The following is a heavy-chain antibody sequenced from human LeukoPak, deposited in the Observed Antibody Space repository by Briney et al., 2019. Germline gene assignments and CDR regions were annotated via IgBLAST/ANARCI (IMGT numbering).Heavy chain of an antibody. V-gene: IGHV3-66*01. J-gene: IGHJ5*02. CDR1: GFTVSSNY. CDR2: IYSGGST. D-gene: IGHD3-22*01. Sequence: GGSLRLSCAASGFTVSSNYMSWVRQAPGKGLEWVSVIYSGGSTYYADSVKGRFTISRDNSKNTLYLQMNSLRAEDTAVYYCARVRYYDSSGYDPWFDLWGQGTLVTVSS. CDR3: ARVRYYDSSGYDPWFDL.